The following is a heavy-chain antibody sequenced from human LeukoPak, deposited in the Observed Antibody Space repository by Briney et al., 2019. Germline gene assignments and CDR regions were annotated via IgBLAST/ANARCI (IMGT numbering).Heavy chain of an antibody. CDR2: IRYDGSKK. J-gene: IGHJ4*02. Sequence: GGSLRLSCAASGFSFSNYGIHWVRQAPGKGLEWVAFIRYDGSKKDYADSVKGRFTISRDNSKNTLFLQMNSLRAEDTAVYYCAKLWTGTTSYWGQGTLVTVSS. CDR1: GFSFSNYG. CDR3: AKLWTGTTSY. V-gene: IGHV3-30*02. D-gene: IGHD1-1*01.